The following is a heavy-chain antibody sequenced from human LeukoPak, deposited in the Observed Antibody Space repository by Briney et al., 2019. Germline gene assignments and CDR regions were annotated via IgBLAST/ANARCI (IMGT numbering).Heavy chain of an antibody. CDR2: IKSNPDGGTT. D-gene: IGHD3-16*01. CDR3: GGFGY. V-gene: IGHV3-15*01. Sequence: PGGSLRLSCAASGFTFSNAWMTWVRRAPGKGLDWVGRIKSNPDGGTTEYAAPVKGRFTISRDDSKNMVFLQMKSLKTEDTALYYCGGFGYWGRGTLVTVSS. CDR1: GFTFSNAW. J-gene: IGHJ4*02.